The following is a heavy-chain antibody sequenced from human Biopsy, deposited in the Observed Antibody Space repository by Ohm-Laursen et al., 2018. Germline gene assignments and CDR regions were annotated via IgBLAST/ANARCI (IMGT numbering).Heavy chain of an antibody. V-gene: IGHV4-34*09. CDR2: IHYSGNT. Sequence: SQTLSLTCVVSGGSFSGYFCSWIRQHPGTGLEWIGYIHYSGNTLYNPSLKSRLTISVDTSRNQFSLKLTSVTAADTALYYCTRAGGGKIYGPWGQGTLVTVSS. CDR1: GGSFSGYF. D-gene: IGHD3-16*01. J-gene: IGHJ5*02. CDR3: TRAGGGKIYGP.